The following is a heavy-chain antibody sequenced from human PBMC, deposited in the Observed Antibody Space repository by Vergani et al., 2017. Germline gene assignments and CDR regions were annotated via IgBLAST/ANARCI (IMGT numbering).Heavy chain of an antibody. Sequence: QVQLVESGGGVVQPGRSLRLSCAASGFTFSSYAMHWVRQAPGKGLEWVAVISYDGSNKYYADSVKGRFTISRDNSKNTLYLQMNRVRAEDTAVYYCAREMAVGAYGIDVWGQGTTVTVSS. V-gene: IGHV3-30-3*01. CDR2: ISYDGSNK. J-gene: IGHJ6*02. CDR1: GFTFSSYA. D-gene: IGHD3-16*01. CDR3: AREMAVGAYGIDV.